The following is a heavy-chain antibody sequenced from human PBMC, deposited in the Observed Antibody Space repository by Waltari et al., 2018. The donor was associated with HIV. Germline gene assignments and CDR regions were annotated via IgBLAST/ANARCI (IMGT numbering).Heavy chain of an antibody. Sequence: EVQLVQSGAEVKKPGESLKISCKGSGYSFTSYWIGWVRQMPGKGLEWMGIIYPGDSDTRYSPSFQGQVTISADKSISTAYLQWSSLKASDTAMYYCARVVGSAATGTGWFDPWGQGTLVTVSS. J-gene: IGHJ5*02. V-gene: IGHV5-51*01. CDR1: GYSFTSYW. CDR2: IYPGDSDT. CDR3: ARVVGSAATGTGWFDP. D-gene: IGHD6-13*01.